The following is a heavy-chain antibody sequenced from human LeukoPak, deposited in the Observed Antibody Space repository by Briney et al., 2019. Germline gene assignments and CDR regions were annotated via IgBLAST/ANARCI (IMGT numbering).Heavy chain of an antibody. CDR2: ISAYNGNT. Sequence: ASVKVSCKASGYTFTSYGISWVRQAPGQGLEWMGWISAYNGNTNYAQKLQGRVTMTEDTSTDTAYMELSSLRSEDTAVYYCATVVIVGATAPDYWGQGTLVTVSS. V-gene: IGHV1-18*01. J-gene: IGHJ4*02. D-gene: IGHD1-26*01. CDR3: ATVVIVGATAPDY. CDR1: GYTFTSYG.